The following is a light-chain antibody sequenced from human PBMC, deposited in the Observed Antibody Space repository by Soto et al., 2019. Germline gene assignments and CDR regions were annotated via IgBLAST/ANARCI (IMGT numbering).Light chain of an antibody. V-gene: IGKV3-20*01. CDR3: QQYDSSLGLT. Sequence: EIVLTQSPGTLSLSPGERATLSCRASQSVSSSYLAWYQQKPGQAPRLLIYGASSRATGIPDRCSGSGSGTDFTVTISRLEPEEVEVDYCQQYDSSLGLTFGGGTKVELK. CDR2: GAS. J-gene: IGKJ4*01. CDR1: QSVSSSY.